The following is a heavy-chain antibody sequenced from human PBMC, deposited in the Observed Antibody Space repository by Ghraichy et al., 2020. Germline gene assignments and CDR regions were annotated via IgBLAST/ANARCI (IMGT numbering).Heavy chain of an antibody. Sequence: GESLNISCAASGFTFSSYAMTWVRQAPGKGLEWVSGISGSDDYTYYADSVKGRFTISRDNSKSTLDLQMNSLRAEDTAVYYCAKKIARTGWYFDLWGRGTLVTVSS. D-gene: IGHD6-6*01. CDR1: GFTFSSYA. V-gene: IGHV3-23*01. CDR3: AKKIARTGWYFDL. CDR2: ISGSDDYT. J-gene: IGHJ2*01.